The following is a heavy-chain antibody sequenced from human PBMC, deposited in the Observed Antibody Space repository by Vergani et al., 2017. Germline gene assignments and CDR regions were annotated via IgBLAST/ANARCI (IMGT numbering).Heavy chain of an antibody. CDR1: GFTFSDHY. CDR3: AREGLYYYDSSGYYYYYYGMDV. Sequence: EVQLVESGGGLVQPGGSLRLSCAASGFTFSDHYMDWVRQAPGKGLEWVGRTRNKANSYTTEYAASVKGRFTISRDDSKISLYLQMNSLKTEDTAVYYCAREGLYYYDSSGYYYYYYGMDVWGQGTTVTVSS. J-gene: IGHJ6*02. V-gene: IGHV3-72*01. D-gene: IGHD3-22*01. CDR2: TRNKANSYTT.